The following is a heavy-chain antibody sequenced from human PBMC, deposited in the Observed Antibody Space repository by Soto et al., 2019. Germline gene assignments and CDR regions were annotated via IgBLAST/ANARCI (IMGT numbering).Heavy chain of an antibody. CDR3: ARDIITVIGGEIYYYFGMDA. CDR2: INQSGTT. CDR1: GGSFREYY. V-gene: IGHV4-34*01. D-gene: IGHD3-10*01. Sequence: TLSLTCAVNGGSFREYYWSWLRQPPGKGLEWIGEINQSGTTHYNPSLKRRINISIDTSKNQFSLNLTSVTAADTATYYCARDIITVIGGEIYYYFGMDAWGQETTVTVSS. J-gene: IGHJ6*02.